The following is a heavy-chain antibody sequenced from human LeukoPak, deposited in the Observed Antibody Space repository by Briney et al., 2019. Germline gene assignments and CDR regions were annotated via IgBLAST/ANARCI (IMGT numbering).Heavy chain of an antibody. D-gene: IGHD3-22*01. J-gene: IGHJ4*02. V-gene: IGHV3-23*01. CDR2: ISGSGGST. CDR1: GFTFSSYA. CDR3: AKDRLIGGYYDNTTYYPFDY. Sequence: PGGSLRLSCAASGFTFSSYAMSWVRQAPGKGLEWVSAISGSGGSTYYADFVKGRFTISRDNSKNTLYLQMNSLRAEDTAVYYCAKDRLIGGYYDNTTYYPFDYWGQGTLVTVSS.